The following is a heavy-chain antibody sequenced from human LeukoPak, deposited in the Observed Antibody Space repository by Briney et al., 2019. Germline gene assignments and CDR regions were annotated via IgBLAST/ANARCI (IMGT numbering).Heavy chain of an antibody. J-gene: IGHJ4*02. V-gene: IGHV3-33*06. CDR3: AKGGELTSYYFDY. D-gene: IGHD3-10*01. CDR1: GFTFSSYG. CDR2: IWYDGSNK. Sequence: GRSLRLSCAASGFTFSSYGMHWVRQAPGKGLEWVAVIWYDGSNKYYADSVKGRFTISRDNSKNTLYLQMNSLRAEDTAVYYCAKGGELTSYYFDYWGQGTLVTVSS.